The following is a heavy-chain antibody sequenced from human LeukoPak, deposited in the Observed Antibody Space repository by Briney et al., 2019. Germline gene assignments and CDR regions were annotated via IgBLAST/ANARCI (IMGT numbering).Heavy chain of an antibody. CDR1: GGSISSSSYY. J-gene: IGHJ4*02. Sequence: SETLSLTCTVSGGSISSSSYYWGWIRQPPGKGLEWIGSIYYSGSTYNNPSLKSRVTISVDTSKNQFSLKLSSVTAANTAVYYCARHSSYYDILTGYYAPYYFDYWGQGTLVTVSS. CDR3: ARHSSYYDILTGYYAPYYFDY. V-gene: IGHV4-39*01. CDR2: IYYSGST. D-gene: IGHD3-9*01.